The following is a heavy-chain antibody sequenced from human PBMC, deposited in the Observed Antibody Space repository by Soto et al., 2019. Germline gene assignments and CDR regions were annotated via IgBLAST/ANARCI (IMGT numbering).Heavy chain of an antibody. D-gene: IGHD3-3*01. J-gene: IGHJ4*02. CDR3: ARATISGVVIPRAFYFDF. V-gene: IGHV4-59*13. CDR2: VYYSGNS. Sequence: QVQLQESGPGLVKPSETLSLICTVSGASISSYYWNWIRQSPEKGLEWIGYVYYSGNSNFNPSLRARLTMSVDMSKTQVSLNLKSVSAADTALYYCARATISGVVIPRAFYFDFWGQGALVTVSS. CDR1: GASISSYY.